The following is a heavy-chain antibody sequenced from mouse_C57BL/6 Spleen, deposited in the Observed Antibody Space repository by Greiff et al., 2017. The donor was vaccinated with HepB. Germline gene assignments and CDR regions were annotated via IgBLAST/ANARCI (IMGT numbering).Heavy chain of an antibody. CDR2: IYPGSGST. Sequence: QVQLQQPGAELVKPGASVKLSCKASGYTFTSYWITWVKQRPGQGLEWIGDIYPGSGSTNYNEKFKSKATLTVDTSSSTAYMQLSSLTSEVSAVYYCARRGSSVYRDDYDYWGQGTTLTVSS. D-gene: IGHD2-1*01. J-gene: IGHJ2*01. CDR3: ARRGSSVYRDDYDY. CDR1: GYTFTSYW. V-gene: IGHV1-55*01.